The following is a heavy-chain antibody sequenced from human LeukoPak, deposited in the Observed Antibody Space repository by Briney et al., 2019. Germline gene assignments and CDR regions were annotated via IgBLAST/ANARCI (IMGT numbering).Heavy chain of an antibody. CDR1: GGSFSGYY. J-gene: IGHJ1*01. CDR3: AGKYSSSWYFGRAEYFQH. V-gene: IGHV4-34*01. CDR2: INHSGST. Sequence: SETLSLTCAVYGGSFSGYYWGWIRQPPGKGLGWIGEINHSGSTNYNPSLKSRVTISVDTSKNQFSLKLSSVTAADTAVYYCAGKYSSSWYFGRAEYFQHWGQGTLVTVSS. D-gene: IGHD6-13*01.